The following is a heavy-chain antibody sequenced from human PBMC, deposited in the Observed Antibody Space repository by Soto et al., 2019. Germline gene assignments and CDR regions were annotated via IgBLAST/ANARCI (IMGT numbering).Heavy chain of an antibody. D-gene: IGHD3-22*01. Sequence: PGGSLRLSCAASGFTFDDYAMHWVRQVQGKGLEWVSGITWNSGDIGYADSVKGRFTISRDNAERSLYLQMNSLRPEDTALYYCAKGGGYYYDSDGSGGVEYWGQGMLVTVSS. CDR1: GFTFDDYA. CDR2: ITWNSGDI. J-gene: IGHJ4*02. CDR3: AKGGGYYYDSDGSGGVEY. V-gene: IGHV3-9*01.